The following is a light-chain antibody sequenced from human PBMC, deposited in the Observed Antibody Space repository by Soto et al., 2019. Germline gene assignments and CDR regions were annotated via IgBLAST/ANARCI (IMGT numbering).Light chain of an antibody. CDR1: QNISSKS. CDR3: QQYDTSYFT. V-gene: IGKV3-20*01. CDR2: DAS. J-gene: IGKJ3*01. Sequence: EIVLTQSPGTLSLSPGERATLSCRAGQNISSKSLAWYQQKPGQAPRLLIYDASTRAADIPDRFGGGGSGTDFTLTVNRLEPEDFAMYYCQQYDTSYFTFGPGTKVDFK.